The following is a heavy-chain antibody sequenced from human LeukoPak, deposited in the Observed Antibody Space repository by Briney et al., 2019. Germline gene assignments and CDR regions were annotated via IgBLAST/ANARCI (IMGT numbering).Heavy chain of an antibody. D-gene: IGHD4-17*01. CDR2: IKQDGSEK. CDR1: GFTFSSYW. V-gene: IGHV3-7*03. J-gene: IGHJ3*02. CDR3: AKDYGGNPGGFDI. Sequence: GGSLRLSCAASGFTFSSYWMSWVRQAPGKGLEWVANIKQDGSEKYYVDSVKGRFTISRDNSKNTLYLQMNSLRAEDTAVYYCAKDYGGNPGGFDIWGQGTMVTVSS.